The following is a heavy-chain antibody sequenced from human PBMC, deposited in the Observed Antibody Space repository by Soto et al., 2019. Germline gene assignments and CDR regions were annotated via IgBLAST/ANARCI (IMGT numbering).Heavy chain of an antibody. CDR2: ISYDGSNK. V-gene: IGHV3-30-3*01. J-gene: IGHJ4*02. CDR1: GFTFSGCA. CDR3: ARDKRDLRFLEWSYYFDY. Sequence: QVQPVESGGGVVQPGRSLRLSCAASGFTFSGCAMHWVRQAPGKGLEWVAVISYDGSNKYYADSVKGRFTISRDNSKNTXXLQMNSLRAEDTAVYYCARDKRDLRFLEWSYYFDYWGQGTLVTVSS. D-gene: IGHD3-3*01.